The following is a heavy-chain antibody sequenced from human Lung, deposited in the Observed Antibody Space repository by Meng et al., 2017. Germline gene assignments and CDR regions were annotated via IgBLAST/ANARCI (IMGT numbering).Heavy chain of an antibody. J-gene: IGHJ4*02. V-gene: IGHV4-34*01. CDR3: ARGPTTMAHDFDY. CDR1: GGSFSDSY. CDR2: NNHSGST. D-gene: IGHD4-11*01. Sequence: HGQHKQWGYGLLKPSETLSLTGVVSGGSFSDSYWSWIRQPPGKGLEWIGENNHSGSTNYNPSLESRATISVDTSQNNLSLKPSSVTAADSAVYYCARGPTTMAHDFDYWGQGTLVTVSS.